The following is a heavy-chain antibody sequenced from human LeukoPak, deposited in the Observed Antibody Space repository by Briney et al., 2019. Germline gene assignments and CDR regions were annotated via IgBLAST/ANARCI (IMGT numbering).Heavy chain of an antibody. D-gene: IGHD2-15*01. V-gene: IGHV5-51*01. Sequence: GESLKISCKGSGYSFTSYWIGWVRQMPGKGLEWMGIIYPGDSDTRYSPSFQGQVTISADKSISTAYLQWSSLKASDTAIYYCARFGEGYCSGGSCSFVNYWGQGTLVTVSS. CDR1: GYSFTSYW. CDR2: IYPGDSDT. J-gene: IGHJ4*02. CDR3: ARFGEGYCSGGSCSFVNY.